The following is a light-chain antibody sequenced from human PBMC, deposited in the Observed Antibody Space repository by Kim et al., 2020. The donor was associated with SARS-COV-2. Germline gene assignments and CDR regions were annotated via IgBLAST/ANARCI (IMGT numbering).Light chain of an antibody. V-gene: IGKV1D-16*01. CDR2: STS. J-gene: IGKJ4*01. Sequence: SASVGDRVTSTCRASQDISGWLAWYQQKPEKAPKSLIYSTSTLQSGVPSRFSGSRSGTDFTLTITNLQPEDFATYYCQQYTTYPLTFGGGTKLEIK. CDR1: QDISGW. CDR3: QQYTTYPLT.